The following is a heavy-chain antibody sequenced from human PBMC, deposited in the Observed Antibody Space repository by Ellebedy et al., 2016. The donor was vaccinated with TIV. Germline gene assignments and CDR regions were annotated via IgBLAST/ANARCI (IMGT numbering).Heavy chain of an antibody. D-gene: IGHD1-26*01. V-gene: IGHV3-15*01. CDR2: INSKTDGGTT. Sequence: GGSLRLXXAASGFTFSNAWMSWVRQAPGKGLEWVGRINSKTDGGTTDYAAPVKGRFTISRDDSKNTLYLQMNSLKTEDAAVYYCTVQSGSYFYWGQGTLVTVSS. J-gene: IGHJ4*02. CDR1: GFTFSNAW. CDR3: TVQSGSYFY.